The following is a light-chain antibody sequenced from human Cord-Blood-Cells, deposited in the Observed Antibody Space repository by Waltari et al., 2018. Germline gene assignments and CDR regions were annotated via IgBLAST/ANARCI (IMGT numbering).Light chain of an antibody. CDR2: WAS. V-gene: IGKV4-1*01. CDR1: QSVLYSSNNKNY. J-gene: IGKJ1*01. Sequence: DIVMTQSPDSLAVSLGERATINCKSSQSVLYSSNNKNYLAWYQQKPGHPPKLLIFWASTRGSGVPDRFSGSGSGTDFTLTISSLQAEDVAVYYCQQYYSTLWTFGQGTKVEIK. CDR3: QQYYSTLWT.